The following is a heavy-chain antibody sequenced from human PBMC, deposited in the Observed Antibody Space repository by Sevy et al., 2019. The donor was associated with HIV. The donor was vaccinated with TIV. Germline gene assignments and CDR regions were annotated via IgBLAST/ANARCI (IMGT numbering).Heavy chain of an antibody. V-gene: IGHV3-23*01. CDR3: SIKITMFRGDQGRFDY. D-gene: IGHD3-10*01. J-gene: IGHJ4*02. Sequence: GGSLRLSCADSGFTFSNYAMAWVRQAPGKGLEWVSAISVSGDFTYYADSVRGRFTVSRDKSKKRLFLQMNSLRAEDTSFYYCSIKITMFRGDQGRFDYWGQGTLVTVSS. CDR2: ISVSGDFT. CDR1: GFTFSNYA.